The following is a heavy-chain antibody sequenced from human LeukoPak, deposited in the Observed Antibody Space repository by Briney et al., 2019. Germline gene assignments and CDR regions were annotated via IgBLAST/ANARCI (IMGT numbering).Heavy chain of an antibody. J-gene: IGHJ5*02. D-gene: IGHD2-2*01. CDR1: GDSVSSNSVT. CDR3: ARRLTQYDCFDP. Sequence: SQTLSLTCAISGDSVSSNSVTWNWTRQSPSRGLEWLGRTYYRSTWYNDYAVSVRGRITVNPDTSKSQFSLHLNSVTPEDTAVYYCARRLTQYDCFDPWGQGILVTVSS. CDR2: TYYRSTWYN. V-gene: IGHV6-1*01.